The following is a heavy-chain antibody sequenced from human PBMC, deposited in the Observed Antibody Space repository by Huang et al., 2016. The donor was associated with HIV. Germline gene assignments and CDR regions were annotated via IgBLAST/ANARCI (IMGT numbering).Heavy chain of an antibody. V-gene: IGHV3-30*04. CDR2: ISYDGSNQ. D-gene: IGHD3-10*01. CDR1: GFTFSSYA. Sequence: QERLVESGGGVVQPGRSLRLSCAASGFTFSSYAMHWVRQAPGKVLGWVAVISYDGSNQHYVDSVKGRFTISRDNSKKMLYLQMNSLRMGDTAVYYCARGSAGVLWFGEMWGQGTLVTVSS. CDR3: ARGSAGVLWFGEM. J-gene: IGHJ4*02.